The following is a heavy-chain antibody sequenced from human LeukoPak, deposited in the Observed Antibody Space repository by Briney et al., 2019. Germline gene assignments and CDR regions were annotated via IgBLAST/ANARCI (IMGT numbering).Heavy chain of an antibody. V-gene: IGHV3-23*01. J-gene: IGHJ5*02. CDR1: GFTSTNFA. CDR3: AKGAAAGLVDWFDP. D-gene: IGHD6-25*01. CDR2: ITGDGVT. Sequence: GGSLRLSCAVSGFTSTNFAMMWVRQAPGKGLQWVASITGDGVTYYADSVRGRFMLSRDTSKNTLYLQMNSLTPEDTALYYCAKGAAAGLVDWFDPWGQGTLVTVSS.